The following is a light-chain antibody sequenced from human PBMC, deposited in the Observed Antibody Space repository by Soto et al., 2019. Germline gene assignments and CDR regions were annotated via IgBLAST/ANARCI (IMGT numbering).Light chain of an antibody. CDR3: QQRSNWWT. Sequence: IVLRQSPATLSLSPGERATLSCRVSQSVSSYLAWYQQKPGQAPRLLIYDASNRATGIPARFSGSGSGTDFTLTISSLEPEDFAVYYCQQRSNWWTFGQGTKVDIK. V-gene: IGKV3-11*01. CDR1: QSVSSY. J-gene: IGKJ1*01. CDR2: DAS.